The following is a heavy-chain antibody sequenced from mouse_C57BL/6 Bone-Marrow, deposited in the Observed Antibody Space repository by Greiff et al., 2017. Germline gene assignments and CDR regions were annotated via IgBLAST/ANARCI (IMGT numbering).Heavy chain of an antibody. V-gene: IGHV1-64*01. CDR1: GYTFTSYW. J-gene: IGHJ3*01. CDR2: IHPNSGST. Sequence: QVQLQQPGAELVKPGASVKLSCKASGYTFTSYWMHWVKQRPGQGLEWIGMIHPNSGSTNYNEKFKSKATLTVDKSSSTAYMQLSSLTSEDSAVYYCARGGYYGNPAWFAYWGQGTLVTVSA. D-gene: IGHD2-1*01. CDR3: ARGGYYGNPAWFAY.